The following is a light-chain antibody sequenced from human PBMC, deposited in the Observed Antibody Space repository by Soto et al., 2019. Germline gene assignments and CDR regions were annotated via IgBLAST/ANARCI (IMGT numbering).Light chain of an antibody. CDR2: DAS. J-gene: IGKJ3*01. V-gene: IGKV1-5*01. CDR3: QQYHRFFS. Sequence: DIQMTQSPSTLSASVGDRVTITCRASQSISNWLAWYQQKPGKAPKLLISDASTLDTGVPSRFSGSGSETEFTLTISSLQPDDFATYYCQQYHRFFSFGPGTKVDIK. CDR1: QSISNW.